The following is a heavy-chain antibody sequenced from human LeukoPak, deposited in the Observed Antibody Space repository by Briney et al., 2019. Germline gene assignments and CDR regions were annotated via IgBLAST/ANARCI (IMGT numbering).Heavy chain of an antibody. Sequence: GASVKVSRKASGYTFTSYAMHWVRQAPGQRLEWMGWINAGNGNTKYSQKFQGRVTITRDTSASTAYMELSSLRSEDTAVYYCARAGYSYGYSDYWGQGTLVTVSS. V-gene: IGHV1-3*01. D-gene: IGHD5-18*01. CDR2: INAGNGNT. CDR1: GYTFTSYA. CDR3: ARAGYSYGYSDY. J-gene: IGHJ4*02.